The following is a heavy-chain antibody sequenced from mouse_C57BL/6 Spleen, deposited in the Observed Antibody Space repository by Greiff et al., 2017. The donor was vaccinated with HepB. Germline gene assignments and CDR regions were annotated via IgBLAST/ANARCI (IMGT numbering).Heavy chain of an antibody. Sequence: EVKVEESGGGLVKPGGSLKLSCAASGFTFSSYAMSWVRQTPEKRLEWVATISDGGSYTYYPDNVKGRFTISRDNAKNNLYLQMSHLKSEDTAMYYCARERGDSNYNAMDYWGQGTSVTVSS. D-gene: IGHD2-5*01. CDR3: ARERGDSNYNAMDY. CDR2: ISDGGSYT. V-gene: IGHV5-4*01. J-gene: IGHJ4*01. CDR1: GFTFSSYA.